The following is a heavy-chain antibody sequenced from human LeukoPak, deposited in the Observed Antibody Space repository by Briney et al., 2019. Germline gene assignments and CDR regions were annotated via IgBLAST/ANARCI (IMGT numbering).Heavy chain of an antibody. J-gene: IGHJ3*01. Sequence: PGESLKISCKGSGYSFAIYWIGWVRQMPGKGLEWMGIIYPDDSDTRYSPSFQGQVTISVDKSISTAYLEWSSLKASDTAMYYCARHVSSSRVAYDVWGQGTMVTVSS. D-gene: IGHD2-2*01. CDR3: ARHVSSSRVAYDV. CDR1: GYSFAIYW. CDR2: IYPDDSDT. V-gene: IGHV5-51*01.